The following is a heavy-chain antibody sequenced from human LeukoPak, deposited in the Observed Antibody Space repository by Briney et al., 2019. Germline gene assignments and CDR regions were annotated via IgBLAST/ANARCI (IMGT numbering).Heavy chain of an antibody. CDR1: GYTFTGYY. D-gene: IGHD2-2*01. CDR3: ARHIVVVPAAQRPTYYYYYMDV. V-gene: IGHV1-2*02. Sequence: ASVKVSCKASGYTFTGYYMHWVRRAPGQGLEWMGWINPNSGGTNYAQKFQGRVTMTRDTSISTAYMELSRLRSDDTAVYYCARHIVVVPAAQRPTYYYYYMDVWGKGTTVTVSS. J-gene: IGHJ6*03. CDR2: INPNSGGT.